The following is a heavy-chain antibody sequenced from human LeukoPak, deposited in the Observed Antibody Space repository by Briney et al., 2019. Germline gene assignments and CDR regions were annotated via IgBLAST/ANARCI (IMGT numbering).Heavy chain of an antibody. CDR2: INPNSGGT. J-gene: IGHJ3*02. D-gene: IGHD1-1*01. CDR1: GYTFTGYY. V-gene: IGHV1-2*02. Sequence: ASVKVSCKASGYTFTGYYMHWVRQAPGQGLEWMGWINPNSGGTNYAQNFQGRVTMTRDTSISTAYMELSRLRSDDTAEYYCARAKPGTTSFAFEIWGQGTMVTISS. CDR3: ARAKPGTTSFAFEI.